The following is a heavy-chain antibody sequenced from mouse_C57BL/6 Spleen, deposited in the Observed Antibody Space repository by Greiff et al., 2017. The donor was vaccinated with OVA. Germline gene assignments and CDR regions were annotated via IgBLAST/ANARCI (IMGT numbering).Heavy chain of an antibody. CDR1: GYTFTDYY. J-gene: IGHJ2*01. Sequence: VQLKQSGPVLVKPGASVKMSCKASGYTFTDYYMNWVKQSHGKSLEWIGVINPYNGGTSYNQKFKGKATLTVDKSSSTAYMELNSLTSEDSAVYYCARRDWHFDYWGQGTTLTVSS. CDR3: ARRDWHFDY. V-gene: IGHV1-19*01. CDR2: INPYNGGT. D-gene: IGHD3-3*01.